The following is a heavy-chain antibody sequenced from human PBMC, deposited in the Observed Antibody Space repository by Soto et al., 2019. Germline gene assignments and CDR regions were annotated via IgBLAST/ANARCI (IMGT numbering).Heavy chain of an antibody. CDR2: IYYSGST. Sequence: SETLSLTCTVSGGSISSYYWSWIRQPPGKGLEWIAYIYYSGSTNYNPSLKSRVTISIDTSKNQFSLTLSSVTAADTAVYYCARHLRTEQQYLGPPRYWGQGTLVTVSS. V-gene: IGHV4-59*08. D-gene: IGHD6-13*01. CDR1: GGSISSYY. CDR3: ARHLRTEQQYLGPPRY. J-gene: IGHJ4*02.